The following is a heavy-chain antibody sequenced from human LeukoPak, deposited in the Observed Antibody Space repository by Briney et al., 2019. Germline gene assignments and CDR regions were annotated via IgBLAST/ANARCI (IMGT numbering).Heavy chain of an antibody. D-gene: IGHD2-2*01. CDR1: GGSMSTYY. CDR2: IYTGGST. Sequence: PSETLFLTCTVSGGSMSTYYWSWIRQPAGKGLEWIGRIYTGGSTNYNPSLQSRVTMSIDTFNNQFSLSLASVTAADTAVYYCARVNCSSTSCSSFDHWGQGTLVTVSS. J-gene: IGHJ5*02. V-gene: IGHV4-4*07. CDR3: ARVNCSSTSCSSFDH.